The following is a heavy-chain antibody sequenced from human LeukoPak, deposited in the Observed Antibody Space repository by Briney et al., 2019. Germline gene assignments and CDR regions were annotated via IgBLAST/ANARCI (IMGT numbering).Heavy chain of an antibody. Sequence: GGSLRLSCAASGFTFSSYAMHWVRQAPGKGLEWVAVISYDGSNKYYADSVKGRFTISRDNSKNTLYLQMNSLRAEDTAVYYCARDLDYYGSGSSPDYWSQGTLVTVSS. CDR3: ARDLDYYGSGSSPDY. J-gene: IGHJ4*02. CDR1: GFTFSSYA. D-gene: IGHD3-10*01. V-gene: IGHV3-30*04. CDR2: ISYDGSNK.